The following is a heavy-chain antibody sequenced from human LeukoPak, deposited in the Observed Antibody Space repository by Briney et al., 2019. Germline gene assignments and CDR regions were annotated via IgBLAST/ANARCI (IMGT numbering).Heavy chain of an antibody. CDR1: GYTFTSYG. J-gene: IGHJ1*01. Sequence: ASVKVSCKASGYTFTSYGISWVRQAPGQGLEWMGWISAYNGNTNYAQKLQGRVTMTTDTSTSTAYMELGSLRSDDTAVYYCARVDSDSGFPFVEYFQHWGQGTLVTVSS. CDR3: ARVDSDSGFPFVEYFQH. V-gene: IGHV1-18*01. CDR2: ISAYNGNT. D-gene: IGHD6-19*01.